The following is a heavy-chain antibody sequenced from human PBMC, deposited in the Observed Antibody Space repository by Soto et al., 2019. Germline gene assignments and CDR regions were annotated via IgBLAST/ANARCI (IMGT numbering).Heavy chain of an antibody. J-gene: IGHJ5*02. V-gene: IGHV1-8*01. Sequence: QVQLVQPGAEVRKPGASVKVSCKASGDTFTNFDFNGVRQPTGQGLEWLGWMRANSGDTGHAQKFQGRVSMTRATSTSTAYMDLSILQAEDTAVYSCALYIYGPGFKAWGQGTLVFVSS. CDR2: MRANSGDT. CDR1: GDTFTNFD. D-gene: IGHD5-18*01. CDR3: ALYIYGPGFKA.